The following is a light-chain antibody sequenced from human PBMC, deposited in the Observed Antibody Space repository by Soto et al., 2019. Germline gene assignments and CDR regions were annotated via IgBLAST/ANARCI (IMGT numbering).Light chain of an antibody. CDR1: SSDVGSYNL. J-gene: IGLJ2*01. CDR2: EVT. V-gene: IGLV2-23*02. CDR3: CSYAGSDTYAV. Sequence: QSALTQPASVSGYPGQSITISCTGTSSDVGSYNLVSWYQQYPGKAPKLMIYEVTKRPSGVSNRFSGSKSGNTASLTISGLQAEDEANYYCCSYAGSDTYAVFGGGTKLTVL.